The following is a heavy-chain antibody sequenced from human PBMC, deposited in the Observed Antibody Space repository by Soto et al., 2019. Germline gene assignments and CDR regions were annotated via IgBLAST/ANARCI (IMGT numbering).Heavy chain of an antibody. CDR3: ARALGYSYGYYYYYGMDV. Sequence: QVQLVQSGAEVKKPGSSVKVSCKASGGTFSSYTISWVRQAPGQGLEWMGRIIPILGIANYAQKFQGRVTITADKTTSTAYMELSSLRSEDTAVYYCARALGYSYGYYYYYGMDVWGQGTTVTVSS. J-gene: IGHJ6*02. CDR2: IIPILGIA. CDR1: GGTFSSYT. V-gene: IGHV1-69*02. D-gene: IGHD5-18*01.